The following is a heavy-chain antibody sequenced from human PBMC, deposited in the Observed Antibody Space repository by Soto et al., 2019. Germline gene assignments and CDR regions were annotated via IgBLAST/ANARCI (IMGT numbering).Heavy chain of an antibody. CDR2: IWSDGSNK. D-gene: IGHD3-10*01. Sequence: QVQLVESGGGVVQPGRSLSLSCAASGFTFSSYGIHWVRQAPGKGLEWVAVIWSDGSNKYYADSVKGRFTISRDNTKNTLYLQMNSLRAEDTAVYYCAREVLVRGIKYHAMDVWGQGTTATVSS. J-gene: IGHJ6*02. V-gene: IGHV3-33*01. CDR3: AREVLVRGIKYHAMDV. CDR1: GFTFSSYG.